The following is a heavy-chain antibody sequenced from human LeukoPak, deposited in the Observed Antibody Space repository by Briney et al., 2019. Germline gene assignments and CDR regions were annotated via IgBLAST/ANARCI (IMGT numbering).Heavy chain of an antibody. D-gene: IGHD6-13*01. V-gene: IGHV4-30-2*01. CDR1: GGSISSGGYS. CDR2: IYHSGST. CDR3: VRDEGAAAGRAFDI. Sequence: SETLSLTCAVSGGSISSGGYSWSWIRQPPGKGPEWIGYIYHSGSTYYNPSLKSRVTISVDRSKNQFSLKLSSVTAADTAVYYCVRDEGAAAGRAFDIWGQGTMVTVSS. J-gene: IGHJ3*02.